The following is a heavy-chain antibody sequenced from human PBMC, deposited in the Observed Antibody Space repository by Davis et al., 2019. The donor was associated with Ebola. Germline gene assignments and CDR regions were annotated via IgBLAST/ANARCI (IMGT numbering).Heavy chain of an antibody. CDR2: ISAYNGNT. J-gene: IGHJ4*02. CDR3: ARDKSGSY. Sequence: AASVKVSCQASRGTFRSYSISWVRQAPGQGLEWMGWISAYNGNTNYAQKLQGRVTMTTDTSTSTAYMELRSLRSDDTAVYYCARDKSGSYWGQGTLVTVSS. CDR1: RGTFRSYS. D-gene: IGHD1-26*01. V-gene: IGHV1-18*01.